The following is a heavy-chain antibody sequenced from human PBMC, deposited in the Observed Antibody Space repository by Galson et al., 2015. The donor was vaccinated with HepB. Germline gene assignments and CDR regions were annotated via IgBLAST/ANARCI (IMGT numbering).Heavy chain of an antibody. D-gene: IGHD2-15*01. CDR1: GYSFTTYY. CDR3: AREGGA. CDR2: IYPADSDT. J-gene: IGHJ5*02. V-gene: IGHV5-51*01. Sequence: QSGAEVKKSGESLKISCKASGYSFTTYYIGWVRQMPGKGLEWMGLIYPADSDTRYSPSFQGQVTMPADQSTSTAYLQWSSLKASDTAMYYCAREGGAWGQGTLVTVSS.